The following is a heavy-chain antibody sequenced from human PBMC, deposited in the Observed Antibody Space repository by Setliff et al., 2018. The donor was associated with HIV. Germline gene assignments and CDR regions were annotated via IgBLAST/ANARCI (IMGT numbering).Heavy chain of an antibody. D-gene: IGHD1-7*01. V-gene: IGHV1-69*10. Sequence: ASVKVSCKASGGTLRTYGVSWVRLAPGQGLEWMGGIVPVLNRAHYAQRFHGRVTITADESTNTVYMELRSLTPEDTAIYYCARKAGTTLHYHYYYMDVWGKGTTVTVSS. CDR3: ARKAGTTLHYHYYYMDV. CDR2: IVPVLNRA. J-gene: IGHJ6*03. CDR1: GGTLRTYG.